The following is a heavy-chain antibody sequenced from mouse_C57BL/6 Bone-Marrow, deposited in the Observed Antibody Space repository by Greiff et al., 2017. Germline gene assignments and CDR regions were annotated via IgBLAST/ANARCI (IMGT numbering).Heavy chain of an antibody. CDR1: GFTFSSYG. V-gene: IGHV5-6*01. D-gene: IGHD3-2*02. CDR3: ARHQTAQASFAY. CDR2: ISSGGSYT. J-gene: IGHJ3*01. Sequence: EVQLVESGGDLVKPGGSLKLSCAASGFTFSSYGMSWVRQTPDKRLEWVATISSGGSYTSYPDSVKGRFTISRDNAKNTLYLQMSSLKSEDTAMYYCARHQTAQASFAYWGQGTLVTVSA.